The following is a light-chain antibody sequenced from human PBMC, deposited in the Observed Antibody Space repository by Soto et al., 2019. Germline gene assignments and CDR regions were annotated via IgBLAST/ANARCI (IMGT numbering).Light chain of an antibody. J-gene: IGLJ2*01. CDR2: NVN. CDR1: SSDVGSYDY. V-gene: IGLV2-11*01. Sequence: QSALIQPPSVSGSPGQSVTISCTGTSSDVGSYDYVSWYQQHPGTVPKPMIYNVNTQPSGVPDRFSGSKSGTSASLAITGLQAEDEADYYCQSYDSSLSRVFGGGTKLTVL. CDR3: QSYDSSLSRV.